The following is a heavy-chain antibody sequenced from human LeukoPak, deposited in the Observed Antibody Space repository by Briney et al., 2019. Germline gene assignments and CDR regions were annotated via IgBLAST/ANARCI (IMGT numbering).Heavy chain of an antibody. CDR2: IYPSDGST. Sequence: ASVKVSCKASGDTFISYYVHWVRQAPGQGLEWMGIIYPSDGSTTYAQKFQGRVTMTRDTSTSTVYMELSSLRSEDTAVYYCARGSALLALSFDYWGQGTLVTVSS. CDR3: ARGSALLALSFDY. J-gene: IGHJ4*02. CDR1: GDTFISYY. D-gene: IGHD2-15*01. V-gene: IGHV1-46*01.